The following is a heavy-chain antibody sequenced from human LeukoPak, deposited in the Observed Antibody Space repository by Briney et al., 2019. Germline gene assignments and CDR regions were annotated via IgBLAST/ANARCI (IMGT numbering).Heavy chain of an antibody. Sequence: GGSLRLSCAASGFTFSSYSMNWVRQAPGKGLEWVSHITASGTAMLYADSVKGRFTISRDNAKNSLYLQMNSLRDEDTAVYYCASSGSYRFDYWGQGTLVTVSS. CDR2: ITASGTAM. V-gene: IGHV3-48*02. D-gene: IGHD1-26*01. J-gene: IGHJ4*02. CDR3: ASSGSYRFDY. CDR1: GFTFSSYS.